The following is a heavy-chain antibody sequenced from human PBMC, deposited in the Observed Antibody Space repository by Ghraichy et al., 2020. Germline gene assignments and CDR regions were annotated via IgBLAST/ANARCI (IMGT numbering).Heavy chain of an antibody. CDR1: GFTANSNF. D-gene: IGHD1-26*01. Sequence: GGSLRLSCAASGFTANSNFMNWVRQAPGKGPEWVSVIYSGGDAYYADSVWGRFTISRDNSKNTVYLKMNSLRVEDTAVYYCARGLLRALDSWGQGTLVTVSS. V-gene: IGHV3-53*01. CDR3: ARGLLRALDS. J-gene: IGHJ4*02. CDR2: IYSGGDA.